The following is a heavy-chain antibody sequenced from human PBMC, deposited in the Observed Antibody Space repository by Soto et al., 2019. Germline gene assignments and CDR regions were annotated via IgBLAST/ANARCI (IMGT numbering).Heavy chain of an antibody. V-gene: IGHV4-34*01. CDR1: GWPFSGYY. CDR2: INHSGST. D-gene: IGHD6-6*01. CDR3: ARAKTLAARPRVGYYYYYYMDV. Sequence: TLSLTFAVYGWPFSGYYWSWIRQRPGKGLEWSGEINHSGSTNYNPSLKSRVTISVDTSKNQFSLKLSSVTAADTAVYYCARAKTLAARPRVGYYYYYYMDVWGKGT. J-gene: IGHJ6*03.